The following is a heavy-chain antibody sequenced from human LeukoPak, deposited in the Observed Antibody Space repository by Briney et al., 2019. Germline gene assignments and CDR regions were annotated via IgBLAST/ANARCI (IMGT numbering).Heavy chain of an antibody. V-gene: IGHV4-39*02. D-gene: IGHD4-23*01. CDR3: ARDLGDYGGNSNPTT. CDR2: IYYSGST. CDR1: GGSISSSSFY. Sequence: PSETLSLTCAVSGGSISSSSFYWGWIRQPPGKGLEWIGSIYYSGSTYYNPSLKSRVTISVDTSKNQFSLKLSSVTAADTAVYYCARDLGDYGGNSNPTTWDQGTLVTVSS. J-gene: IGHJ5*02.